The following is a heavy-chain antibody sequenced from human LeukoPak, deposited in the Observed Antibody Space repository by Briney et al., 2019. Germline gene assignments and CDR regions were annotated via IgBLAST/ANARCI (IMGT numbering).Heavy chain of an antibody. Sequence: PGGSLRLSCAASGFTFSSYAMSWVRQAPGKGLEWVSAISGSGGSTYYADSVKGRFTISRDNSKNTLYLHMNSLRAEDTAVYYCAKGLGIVGAKPRLHDAFDIWGQGTMVTVSS. CDR1: GFTFSSYA. J-gene: IGHJ3*02. CDR2: ISGSGGST. D-gene: IGHD1-26*01. CDR3: AKGLGIVGAKPRLHDAFDI. V-gene: IGHV3-23*01.